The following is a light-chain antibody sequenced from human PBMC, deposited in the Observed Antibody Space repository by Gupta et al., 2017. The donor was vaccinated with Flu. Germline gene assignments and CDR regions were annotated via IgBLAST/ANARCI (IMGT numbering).Light chain of an antibody. CDR1: QPISVY. V-gene: IGKV1-39*01. Sequence: PSSLAASVGDSVTVTCRASQPISVYLHWYQQRPGKAPKLLISTASTLQTGVPLRFTGARSGTEFTLTIDELQPEDLATYYCQQSFDRRRTFGQGTRLE. J-gene: IGKJ2*01. CDR3: QQSFDRRRT. CDR2: TAS.